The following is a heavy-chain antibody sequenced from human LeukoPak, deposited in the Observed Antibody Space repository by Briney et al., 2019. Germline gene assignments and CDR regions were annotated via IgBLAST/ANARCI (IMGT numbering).Heavy chain of an antibody. CDR3: VKGRSGTLYYFDY. D-gene: IGHD3-10*01. CDR2: INWNGGST. J-gene: IGHJ4*02. CDR1: GFTFDDYG. Sequence: GGSLRLSCAASGFTFDDYGMSWVRQAPGKGLEWVSGINWNGGSTGYADSVKGRFTISRDNSKNTLYLQMNSLRAEDTAVYYCVKGRSGTLYYFDYWGQGTLVTVSS. V-gene: IGHV3-20*04.